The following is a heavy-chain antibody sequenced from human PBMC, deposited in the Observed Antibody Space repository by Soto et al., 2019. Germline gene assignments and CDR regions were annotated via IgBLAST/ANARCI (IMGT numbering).Heavy chain of an antibody. D-gene: IGHD3-10*01. CDR1: GFTFSSYA. Sequence: EVQLLESGGGLVQPGGSLRLSCAASGFTFSSYAMSWVRQAPGKGLEWVSAISGSGGSTYYADSVKGRFTISRDNSTNTLYLQMNSLRAEDTAVYYCAKVCGYYGSGSRYYFDYWGQGTLVTVSS. CDR2: ISGSGGST. CDR3: AKVCGYYGSGSRYYFDY. V-gene: IGHV3-23*01. J-gene: IGHJ4*02.